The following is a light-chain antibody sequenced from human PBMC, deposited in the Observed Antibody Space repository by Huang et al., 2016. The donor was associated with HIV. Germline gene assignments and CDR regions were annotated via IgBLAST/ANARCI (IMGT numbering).Light chain of an antibody. V-gene: IGKV3-15*01. J-gene: IGKJ1*01. CDR2: SAS. Sequence: EIVMTQSPATLSVSPGERATLSCRASQSVSSNLAWYQQKPGQAPRLLIYSASTRVTGIPARFSGSGSGKEFTLTLSSLQSEDFAVCYCQQYDTWPRGTFGQGTKVEVK. CDR3: QQYDTWPRGT. CDR1: QSVSSN.